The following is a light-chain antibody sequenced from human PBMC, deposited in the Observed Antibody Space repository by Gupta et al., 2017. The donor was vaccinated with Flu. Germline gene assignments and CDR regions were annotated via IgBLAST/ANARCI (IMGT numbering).Light chain of an antibody. Sequence: SPATLYLSPGDRATLSCRASQSVGSSFAWNQQNRDQAPRLLIYDASRRATGIPARFSGSGSGTDFTLTISGLEPEDFAVYYCQQRSDWITFGQGTRLEIK. V-gene: IGKV3-11*01. CDR1: QSVGSS. CDR3: QQRSDWIT. CDR2: DAS. J-gene: IGKJ5*01.